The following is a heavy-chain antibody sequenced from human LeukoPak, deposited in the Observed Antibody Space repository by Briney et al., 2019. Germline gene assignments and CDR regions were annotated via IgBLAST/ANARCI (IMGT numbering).Heavy chain of an antibody. Sequence: GGSLRLSCAASGFNFRSYEMNWVRQAPGKGLEWVSYETRTYADSVKGRLTISRDNAKNSLHLEMNSLRAEDTAVYYCAREIVSAVAGNFDYWGQGTLVTVSS. CDR3: AREIVSAVAGNFDY. CDR1: GFNFRSYE. CDR2: ETRT. D-gene: IGHD6-19*01. V-gene: IGHV3-69-1*02. J-gene: IGHJ4*02.